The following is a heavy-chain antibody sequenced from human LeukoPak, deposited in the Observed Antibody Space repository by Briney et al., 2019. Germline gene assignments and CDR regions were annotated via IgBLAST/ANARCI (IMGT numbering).Heavy chain of an antibody. Sequence: GGSLRLSCAASGFTFSSYSMNWVRQAPGKGLEWVSSISSSSSYIYYADSVKGRFTISRDNAKNSLYLQMNSLRAEDTAVYFCARGPLYYYGSGSPPFDYWGQGTLVTVSS. D-gene: IGHD3-10*01. J-gene: IGHJ4*02. V-gene: IGHV3-21*01. CDR1: GFTFSSYS. CDR2: ISSSSSYI. CDR3: ARGPLYYYGSGSPPFDY.